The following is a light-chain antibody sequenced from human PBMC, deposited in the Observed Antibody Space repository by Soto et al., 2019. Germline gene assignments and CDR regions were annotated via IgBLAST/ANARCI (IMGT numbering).Light chain of an antibody. J-gene: IGLJ1*01. Sequence: QSALTQPASVSGSPGQSITISCTGTSSDVGAYYSVSWYQHHPGKDPKLIIYGVTNRPSGVSNRFSGSKSGNTASLTISGLQAEDEADYHCSSYTSGSSNYVFGTGTKLTVL. CDR3: SSYTSGSSNYV. CDR1: SSDVGAYYS. CDR2: GVT. V-gene: IGLV2-14*01.